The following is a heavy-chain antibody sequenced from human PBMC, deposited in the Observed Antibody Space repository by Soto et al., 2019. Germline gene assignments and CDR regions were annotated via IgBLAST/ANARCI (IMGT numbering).Heavy chain of an antibody. V-gene: IGHV3-49*03. CDR1: GFTFGDYA. CDR3: ARYTYTSRYSYYGMDV. D-gene: IGHD6-13*01. CDR2: VRSKAFGGTT. Sequence: PVWSLRLSCTTSGFTFGDYAMSWFRQAPGKGLEWVGVVRSKAFGGTTDYAASVKGRFDISRDDSKSIAYLQMNSVTTEDTAVYFCARYTYTSRYSYYGMDVWGHATTVTVSS. J-gene: IGHJ6*02.